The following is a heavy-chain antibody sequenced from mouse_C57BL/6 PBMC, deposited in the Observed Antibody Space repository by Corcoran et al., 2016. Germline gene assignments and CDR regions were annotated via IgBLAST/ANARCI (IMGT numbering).Heavy chain of an antibody. CDR3: ARKGDYPIFDS. Sequence: EVQLQQSGPELVKPGASVKIPCKASGYTFTDYNMDWVKQSHGKSLEWIGEINPNNGGTIYNQKFKGRATLTVDKSSSTAYMELSRLTSEDTAVYYGARKGDYPIFDSWAQGATLTVSS. D-gene: IGHD1-1*02. V-gene: IGHV1-18*01. CDR1: GYTFTDYN. J-gene: IGHJ2*01. CDR2: INPNNGGT.